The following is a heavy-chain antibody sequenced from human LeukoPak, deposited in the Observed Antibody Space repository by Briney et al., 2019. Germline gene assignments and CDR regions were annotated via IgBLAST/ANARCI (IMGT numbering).Heavy chain of an antibody. V-gene: IGHV1-18*01. CDR3: ARDLIVGATNYFDY. D-gene: IGHD1-26*01. Sequence: GASVTVSCTASGYTFTSYGIGWVRQAPGQGLEWMGWISAYNGNTNYAQKLQGRVTMTTDTSTSTAYMELRSLRSDDTAVYYCARDLIVGATNYFDYWGQGTLVTVSS. J-gene: IGHJ4*02. CDR1: GYTFTSYG. CDR2: ISAYNGNT.